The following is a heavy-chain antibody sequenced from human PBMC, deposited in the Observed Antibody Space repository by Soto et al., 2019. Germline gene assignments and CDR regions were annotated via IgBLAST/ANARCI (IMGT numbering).Heavy chain of an antibody. V-gene: IGHV3-23*01. Sequence: GGSLRLSCAASGFTFSSYAMSWVRQAPGKGLEWVSAISGSGGSTYYADSVKGRFTISRENAKNKPYLQINSLRAEDTAVYYCAKDQFPTLTTRLPFDYWGQGTLVTVSS. CDR1: GFTFSSYA. CDR3: AKDQFPTLTTRLPFDY. CDR2: ISGSGGST. D-gene: IGHD4-17*01. J-gene: IGHJ4*02.